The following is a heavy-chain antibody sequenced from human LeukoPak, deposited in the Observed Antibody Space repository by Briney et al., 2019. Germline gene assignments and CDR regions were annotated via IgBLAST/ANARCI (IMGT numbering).Heavy chain of an antibody. CDR1: GFTFSTYN. J-gene: IGHJ5*02. CDR2: ITSTSSYV. D-gene: IGHD3-9*01. CDR3: ARHKVYYDILTGYLPTWFDP. V-gene: IGHV3-21*01. Sequence: GGSLRLSCEASGFTFSTYNMNWVRQAPGKRLEWVSSITSTSSYVFYADSVKGRFTISRDNSKNTLYLQMNSLRAEDTAVYYCARHKVYYDILTGYLPTWFDPWGQGTLVTVSS.